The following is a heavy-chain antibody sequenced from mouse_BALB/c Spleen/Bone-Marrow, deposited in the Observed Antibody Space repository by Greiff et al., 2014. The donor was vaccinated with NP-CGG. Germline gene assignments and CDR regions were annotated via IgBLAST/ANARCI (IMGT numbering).Heavy chain of an antibody. J-gene: IGHJ3*01. V-gene: IGHV1-26*01. Sequence: VQLKESGPELVKPGASVKMSCKASGYTFTDNYMKWVKQSHGKSLGWIGDINPNNGDTFYNQKFKGKATLTVDISSSTAYMHLNSLTSEDSAVYYCAREKYGPAWFAYWGQGTLVTVSA. D-gene: IGHD1-2*01. CDR3: AREKYGPAWFAY. CDR2: INPNNGDT. CDR1: GYTFTDNY.